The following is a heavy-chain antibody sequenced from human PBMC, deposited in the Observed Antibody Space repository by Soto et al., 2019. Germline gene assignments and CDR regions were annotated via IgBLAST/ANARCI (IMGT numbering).Heavy chain of an antibody. V-gene: IGHV3-23*01. Sequence: EVQLLESGGGLVQPGGSLRLSCAASGFTFSSYAMSWVRQAPGKGLEWVSAISGSGGSTYYANSVKGRFTISRDNSKYTLYLKMNSLRAEETAVYYCAKTTVVMGWFDPWGQGTLVTVSS. D-gene: IGHD2-15*01. J-gene: IGHJ5*02. CDR2: ISGSGGST. CDR3: AKTTVVMGWFDP. CDR1: GFTFSSYA.